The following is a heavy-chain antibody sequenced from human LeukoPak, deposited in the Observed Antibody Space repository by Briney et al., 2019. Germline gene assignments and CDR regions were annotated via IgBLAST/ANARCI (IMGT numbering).Heavy chain of an antibody. CDR3: ARARYQPDYYYYYMDV. J-gene: IGHJ6*03. D-gene: IGHD2-2*01. Sequence: PSETLSLTCTVSGGSISSYYWSWIRQPAGKGLEWIGRIYTSGSTNYNPSLKSRVTISVDKSKNQFSLKLSSVTAADTAVYYCARARYQPDYYYYYMDVWGKGTTVTVSS. V-gene: IGHV4-4*07. CDR2: IYTSGST. CDR1: GGSISSYY.